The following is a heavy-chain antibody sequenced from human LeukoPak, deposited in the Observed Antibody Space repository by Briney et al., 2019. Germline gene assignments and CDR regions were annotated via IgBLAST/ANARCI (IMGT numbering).Heavy chain of an antibody. Sequence: SETLSLTCTVSGGSISSYYWSWIRQPPGKGLEWIGYIYYSGTTNYNPSLRSRVTISVDTSKNQFSLNLSSVTAADTAVYYCARDSAWFIYWDQGIPVTVSS. CDR1: GGSISSYY. D-gene: IGHD6-19*01. J-gene: IGHJ4*02. CDR2: IYYSGTT. V-gene: IGHV4-59*01. CDR3: ARDSAWFIY.